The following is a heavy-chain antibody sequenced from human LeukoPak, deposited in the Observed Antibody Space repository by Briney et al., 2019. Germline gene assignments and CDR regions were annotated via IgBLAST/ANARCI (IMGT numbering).Heavy chain of an antibody. CDR1: GFTFSSYA. J-gene: IGHJ4*02. CDR3: ARLRPGYYFDY. Sequence: AGGSLRLSCAASGFTFSSYAMHWVRQAPGKGLEWVAVISYDESNKHYADSVKGRFTISRDTSKNTLYLQMNSLRDEDTAVYYCARLRPGYYFDYWGQGALVTVSS. V-gene: IGHV3-30*03. D-gene: IGHD4-17*01. CDR2: ISYDESNK.